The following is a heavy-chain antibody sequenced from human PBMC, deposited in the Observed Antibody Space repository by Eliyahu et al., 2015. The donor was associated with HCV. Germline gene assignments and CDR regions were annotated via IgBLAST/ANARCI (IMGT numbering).Heavy chain of an antibody. CDR1: GGSFSGYY. V-gene: IGHV4-34*01. J-gene: IGHJ5*02. CDR3: ARGSVRAVAGTFRRNWFDP. D-gene: IGHD6-19*01. Sequence: QVQLQQWGAGLLKPSETLSLTCAVYGGSFSGYYWSWIRQPPGKGLEWIGEINHSGSTNYNPSLKSRVTISVDTSKNQFSLKLSSVTAADTAVYYCARGSVRAVAGTFRRNWFDPWGQGTLVTVSS. CDR2: INHSGST.